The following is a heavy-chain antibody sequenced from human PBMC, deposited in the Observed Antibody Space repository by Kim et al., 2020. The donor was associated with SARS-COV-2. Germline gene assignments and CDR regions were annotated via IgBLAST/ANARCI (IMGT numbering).Heavy chain of an antibody. Sequence: GGSLRLSCVASGFTFSNYWMHWVRQAPGKGLEWVSRVNSDGSSTNYADSVKGRFTISRDNARNTLYLQMNSLRAEDTAVYYCASLSTGYGWDKFDYWGQGTLVSLSP. J-gene: IGHJ4*02. CDR1: GFTFSNYW. CDR2: VNSDGSST. V-gene: IGHV3-74*01. D-gene: IGHD3-16*01. CDR3: ASLSTGYGWDKFDY.